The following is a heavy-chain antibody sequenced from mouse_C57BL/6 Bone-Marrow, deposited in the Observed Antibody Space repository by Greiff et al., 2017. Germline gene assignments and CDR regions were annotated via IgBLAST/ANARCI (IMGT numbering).Heavy chain of an antibody. D-gene: IGHD2-12*01. CDR2: ISYDGSN. Sequence: EVKLMESGPGLMKPSQSLSLTCSVTGYSITSGYYWNWIRQFPGNKLEWMGYISYDGSNNYNPSLKNRISITRDTSKNQFFLKLNSVTTEDTATYYCARNDEDWFAYWGQGTLVTVSA. CDR1: GYSITSGYY. V-gene: IGHV3-6*01. J-gene: IGHJ3*01. CDR3: ARNDEDWFAY.